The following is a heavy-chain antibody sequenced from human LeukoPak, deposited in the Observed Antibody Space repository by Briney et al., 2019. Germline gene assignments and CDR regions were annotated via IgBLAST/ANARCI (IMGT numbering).Heavy chain of an antibody. CDR1: GYTFTDYF. V-gene: IGHV1-2*02. J-gene: IGHJ4*02. CDR3: ARDRGELLGGFDY. D-gene: IGHD1-26*01. Sequence: ASVKVSCKASGYTFTDYFVHWVRQAPGQGFEWMGWINPNSGDTNYAQKFQGRVTMTRGTSITTAYLDVSSLRSDDTTIHYCARDRGELLGGFDYWGQGTLVTVSS. CDR2: INPNSGDT.